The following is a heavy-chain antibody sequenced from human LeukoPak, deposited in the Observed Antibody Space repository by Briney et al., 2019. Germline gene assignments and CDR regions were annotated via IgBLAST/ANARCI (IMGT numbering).Heavy chain of an antibody. J-gene: IGHJ5*02. V-gene: IGHV4-34*01. CDR1: GGSFSGYY. CDR3: ARADILTGYYPGDWFDP. CDR2: INHSGST. D-gene: IGHD3-9*01. Sequence: LETLSLTCAVYGGSFSGYYWSWIRQPPGKGLEWIGEINHSGSTNYNPSLKSRVTISVDTSKNQFSLKLSSVTAADTAVYYCARADILTGYYPGDWFDPWGQGTLVTVSS.